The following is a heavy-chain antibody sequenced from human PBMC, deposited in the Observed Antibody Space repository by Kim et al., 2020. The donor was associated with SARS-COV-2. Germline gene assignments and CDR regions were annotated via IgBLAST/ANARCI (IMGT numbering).Heavy chain of an antibody. J-gene: IGHJ3*02. D-gene: IGHD3-10*01. V-gene: IGHV4-59*01. Sequence: SRKSRVTISVDTSKNQFALKLGSVTAADTAVYYCARKGDYYGSGPNAFDIWGQGTMVTVSS. CDR3: ARKGDYYGSGPNAFDI.